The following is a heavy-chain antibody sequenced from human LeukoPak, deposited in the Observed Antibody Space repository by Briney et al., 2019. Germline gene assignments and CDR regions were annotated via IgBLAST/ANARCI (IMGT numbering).Heavy chain of an antibody. CDR1: GFIFSGSA. J-gene: IGHJ4*02. CDR3: TRTDVVPAAI. CDR2: IRSKANSYAT. V-gene: IGHV3-73*01. Sequence: GGSLRLSCAASGFIFSGSAMHWVRQASGKGLEWVGRIRSKANSYATAYAASVKGRFTISRDDSKNTAYLQMNSLKTEDTAVYYCTRTDVVPAAIWGQGTLVTVSS. D-gene: IGHD2-2*01.